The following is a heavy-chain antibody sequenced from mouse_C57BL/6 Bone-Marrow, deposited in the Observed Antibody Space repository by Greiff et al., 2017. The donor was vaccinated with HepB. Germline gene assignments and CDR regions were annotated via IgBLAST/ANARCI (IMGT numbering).Heavy chain of an antibody. CDR2: ISYDGSN. CDR1: GYSITSGYY. CDR3: ARETYGNYNYAMDY. Sequence: EVHLVESGPGLVKPSQSLSLTCSVTGYSITSGYYWNWIRQFPGNKLEWMGYISYDGSNNYNPSLKNRISITRDTSKNQFFLKLNSVTTEDTATYYCARETYGNYNYAMDYWGQGTSVTVSS. V-gene: IGHV3-6*01. J-gene: IGHJ4*01. D-gene: IGHD2-10*02.